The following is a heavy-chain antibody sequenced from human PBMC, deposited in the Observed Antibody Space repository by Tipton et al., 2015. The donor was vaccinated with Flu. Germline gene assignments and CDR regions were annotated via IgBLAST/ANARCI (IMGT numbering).Heavy chain of an antibody. D-gene: IGHD1-26*01. CDR1: GFTFSSSV. CDR2: ISFDGSNT. Sequence: SLRLSCAASGFTFSSSVMHWVRQAPGKGLEWVAVISFDGSNTYYPDSVKGRFTISRDNSKNTLYLQMNSLRAEDTAVYYCARGLLWDVAGDDAFDIWGQGTMVTVSS. J-gene: IGHJ3*02. CDR3: ARGLLWDVAGDDAFDI. V-gene: IGHV3-30*04.